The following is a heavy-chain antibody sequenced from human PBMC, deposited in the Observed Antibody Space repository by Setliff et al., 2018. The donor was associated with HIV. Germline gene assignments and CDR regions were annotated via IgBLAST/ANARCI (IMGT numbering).Heavy chain of an antibody. D-gene: IGHD2-21*02. Sequence: SETLSLTCAVYGGSFSGHYWSWIRQTPGKGLEWIGDISHSGSTNYNPSLKSRVTISVDTSKNQFSLGLTSVTAADTAVYFCARGSRSPLVNKFRVTPAFDYWGQGTLVTVSS. V-gene: IGHV4-34*01. CDR3: ARGSRSPLVNKFRVTPAFDY. CDR1: GGSFSGHY. J-gene: IGHJ4*01. CDR2: ISHSGST.